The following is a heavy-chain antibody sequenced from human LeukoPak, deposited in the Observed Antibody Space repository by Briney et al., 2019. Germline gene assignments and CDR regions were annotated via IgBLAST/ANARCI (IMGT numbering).Heavy chain of an antibody. D-gene: IGHD3-10*01. CDR2: IYYSGST. CDR3: ARITMVRGGFRNYYYYYYMDV. J-gene: IGHJ6*03. CDR1: GGSISSSNYY. Sequence: SETLSLTCTVSGGSISSSNYYWAWIRQPPGKGLEWIGNIYYSGSTYYNPSLKSRLTISVDTSKNQFSLKLSSVTAADTAVYYCARITMVRGGFRNYYYYYYMDVWGKGTTVTISS. V-gene: IGHV4-39*07.